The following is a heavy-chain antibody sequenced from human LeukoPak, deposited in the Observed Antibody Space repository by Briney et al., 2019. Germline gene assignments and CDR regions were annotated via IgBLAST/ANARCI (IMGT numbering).Heavy chain of an antibody. V-gene: IGHV4-30-2*01. CDR3: ARAPRYGSGSYFDY. CDR2: IFHSGST. CDR1: GGSIGSAGYS. Sequence: PSETLSLTCAVSGGSIGSAGYSWSWIRQPPGKGLEWIGYIFHSGSTYYNPSLKSRVTISVDRSKNQFSLKLTSVTAADTAVYYCARAPRYGSGSYFDYWGQGTLVTVSS. J-gene: IGHJ4*02. D-gene: IGHD3-10*01.